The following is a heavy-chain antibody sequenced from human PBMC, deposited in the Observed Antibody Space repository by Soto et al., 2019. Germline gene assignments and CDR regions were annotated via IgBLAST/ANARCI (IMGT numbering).Heavy chain of an antibody. V-gene: IGHV1-18*04. CDR1: GYTFTIYG. CDR2: ISGYNGNT. Sequence: QVQLVQSGAEVKKPGASVKVSCKASGYTFTIYGISWVRQAPGQGLEWMGWISGYNGNTDYAQNRQDRVTLTTDASTSSVYMELRSLRSDDTAVYYCARVDYYDSSGDYGYWGQGTLITVSS. J-gene: IGHJ4*02. D-gene: IGHD3-22*01. CDR3: ARVDYYDSSGDYGY.